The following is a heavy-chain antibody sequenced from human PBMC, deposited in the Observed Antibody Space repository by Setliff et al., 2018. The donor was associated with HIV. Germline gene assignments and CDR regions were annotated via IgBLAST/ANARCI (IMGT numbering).Heavy chain of an antibody. J-gene: IGHJ5*01. V-gene: IGHV4-4*09. CDR1: GDSIGTYS. Sequence: SETLSLTCAVSGDSIGTYSWHWIRQPPGKGLEWIGYIYGGGSTGYNPSLTSRVTMSADTPNNRFALKLSFVTAADTAVYYCARRAVQDGSVTSSNWFESWGQGTLVTVSS. CDR3: ARRAVQDGSVTSSNWFES. D-gene: IGHD2-2*01. CDR2: IYGGGST.